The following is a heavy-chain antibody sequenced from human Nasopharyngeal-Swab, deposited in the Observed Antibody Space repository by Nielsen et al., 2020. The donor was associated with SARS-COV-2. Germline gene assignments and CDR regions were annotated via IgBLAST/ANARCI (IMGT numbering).Heavy chain of an antibody. Sequence: ASVKVSCKASGYTCTSYGISWVRQAPGQGLEWMGWISAYNGNTNYAQKFQGRVTMTTDTSTSRAYMELRSLRSYDTAVYYCARDLRITIFGVVTSYYYYYGMDVWGQGTTVTVSS. D-gene: IGHD3-3*01. V-gene: IGHV1-18*01. CDR1: GYTCTSYG. J-gene: IGHJ6*01. CDR3: ARDLRITIFGVVTSYYYYYGMDV. CDR2: ISAYNGNT.